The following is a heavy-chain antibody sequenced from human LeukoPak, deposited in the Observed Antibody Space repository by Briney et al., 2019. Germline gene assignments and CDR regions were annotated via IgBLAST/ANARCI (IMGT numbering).Heavy chain of an antibody. Sequence: GGSLRLSCAASGFTFSSYSMNWVRQAPGKGLEWVSYISSSSSTIYYADSVKGRFTISRDNAKNSLYLQMNSLRAEDTAVYYCARDLVTVNTKILKFDYWGQGTLVTVSS. CDR1: GFTFSSYS. J-gene: IGHJ4*02. CDR3: ARDLVTVNTKILKFDY. D-gene: IGHD4-17*01. CDR2: ISSSSSTI. V-gene: IGHV3-48*04.